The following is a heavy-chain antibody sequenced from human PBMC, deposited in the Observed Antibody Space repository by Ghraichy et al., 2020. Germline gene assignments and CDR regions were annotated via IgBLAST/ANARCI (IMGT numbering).Heavy chain of an antibody. CDR1: GFSFSSCD. Sequence: GESLNISCAASGFSFSSCDMHWVRQITGKGLEWVSGIGTAGDTNYAGSVKGRLTISRENAKNFLYLQMNGLRAGDTAVYYCTRGGQRNRGQADGLDLWGQGTTVIVSS. D-gene: IGHD3-10*01. V-gene: IGHV3-13*01. CDR3: TRGGQRNRGQADGLDL. J-gene: IGHJ6*02. CDR2: IGTAGDT.